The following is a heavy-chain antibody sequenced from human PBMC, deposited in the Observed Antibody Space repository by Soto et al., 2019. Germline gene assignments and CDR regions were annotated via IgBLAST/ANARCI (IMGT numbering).Heavy chain of an antibody. D-gene: IGHD2-21*02. V-gene: IGHV4-59*01. CDR1: SGSIRTSY. CDR2: IHNSGNT. Sequence: QVQLQESGPGLVKPSETLSLTCTVPSGSIRTSYWTWIRQFPGKRLEWIAHIHNSGNTNSNPSLKSRVTITTDTSKNQISLRLTSVTAADTDMYYCARLQYTVVTPIDMWGQGTMVTVSS. CDR3: ARLQYTVVTPIDM. J-gene: IGHJ3*02.